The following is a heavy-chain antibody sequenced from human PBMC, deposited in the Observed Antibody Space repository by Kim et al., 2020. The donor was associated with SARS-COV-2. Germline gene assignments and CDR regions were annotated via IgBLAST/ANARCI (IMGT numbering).Heavy chain of an antibody. J-gene: IGHJ4*02. CDR2: T. V-gene: IGHV3-64*01. D-gene: IGHD6-19*01. CDR3: ARLVAVAGTVT. Sequence: TYYANSVKGRFTISRDNSKNTLYLQMGSLRAEDMAVYYCARLVAVAGTVTWGQGTLVTVSS.